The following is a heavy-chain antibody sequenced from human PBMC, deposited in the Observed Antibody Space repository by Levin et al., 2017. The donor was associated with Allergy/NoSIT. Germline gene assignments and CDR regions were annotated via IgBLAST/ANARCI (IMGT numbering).Heavy chain of an antibody. CDR3: ARGPLYSGYVGGYFDY. Sequence: GASVKVSCRASGYTFTSYDVNWLRQATGQGLEWMGWMNPNSANTGYAQKFQGRVTMTRNTSISTAYMELSSLRSEDTAVYYCARGPLYSGYVGGYFDYWGQGTLVTVSS. J-gene: IGHJ4*02. CDR1: GYTFTSYD. D-gene: IGHD5-12*01. CDR2: MNPNSANT. V-gene: IGHV1-8*01.